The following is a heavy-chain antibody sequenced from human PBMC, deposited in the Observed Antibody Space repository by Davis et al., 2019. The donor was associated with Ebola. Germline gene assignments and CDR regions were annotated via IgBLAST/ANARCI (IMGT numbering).Heavy chain of an antibody. D-gene: IGHD3-22*01. J-gene: IGHJ4*02. V-gene: IGHV3-23*01. CDR3: ARVTLWWDDDSGGPTTYYYDI. CDR2: ICGSGHIS. Sequence: PGGSLRLSCVASGFTFSSYVMGLVRPAPGKGLEWVSRICGSGHISYYGDSVRGRFTISRDNSKNTVYLQMISLRAEDTATYYCARVTLWWDDDSGGPTTYYYDIWGQGALVTVSS. CDR1: GFTFSSYV.